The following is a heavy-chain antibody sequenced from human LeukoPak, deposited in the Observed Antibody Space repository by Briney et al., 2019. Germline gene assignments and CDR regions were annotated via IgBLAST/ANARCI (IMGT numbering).Heavy chain of an antibody. CDR1: GFTFSSYG. J-gene: IGHJ4*02. V-gene: IGHV3-33*01. Sequence: GGSLRLSCAASGFTFSSYGMIWVRQAPGKGLEWVAVISFDGSNAFYADSVKGRFTISRDNSKNTLYLQMNSLRAEDTAVYYCARGHADYSGSWYGRFDYWGQGTLVTVSS. CDR3: ARGHADYSGSWYGRFDY. CDR2: ISFDGSNA. D-gene: IGHD6-13*01.